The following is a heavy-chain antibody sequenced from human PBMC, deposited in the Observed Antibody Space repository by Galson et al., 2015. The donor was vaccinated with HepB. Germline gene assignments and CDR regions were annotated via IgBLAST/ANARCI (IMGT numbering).Heavy chain of an antibody. J-gene: IGHJ3*02. V-gene: IGHV3-9*01. CDR2: ISWNSGSK. CDR1: GFTFDDYA. Sequence: SLRLSCAASGFTFDDYAMHWVRQAQGKGLEWVPRISWNSGSKDYADSVKGRFTISSDNAKNSLYLEMSSLRAEDTALYYCVKDKMTVGPDAFDIWGQGTMVTVSS. CDR3: VKDKMTVGPDAFDI. D-gene: IGHD2-21*02.